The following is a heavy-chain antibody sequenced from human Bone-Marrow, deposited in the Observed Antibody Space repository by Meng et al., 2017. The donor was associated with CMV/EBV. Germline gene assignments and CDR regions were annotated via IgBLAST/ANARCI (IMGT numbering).Heavy chain of an antibody. CDR3: AKDGSSGWYT. J-gene: IGHJ5*02. V-gene: IGHV3-23*01. Sequence: LSGAASGFTFSSYAMSWVRQAPGKGLEWVSAISGSGGSTYYADSVKGRFTISRDNSKNTLYLQMNSLRAEDTAVYYCAKDGSSGWYTWGQGTLVTVSS. CDR1: GFTFSSYA. CDR2: ISGSGGST. D-gene: IGHD6-19*01.